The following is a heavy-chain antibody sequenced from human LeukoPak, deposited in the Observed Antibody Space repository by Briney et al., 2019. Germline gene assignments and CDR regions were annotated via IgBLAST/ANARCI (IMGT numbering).Heavy chain of an antibody. CDR2: ISTSGST. Sequence: PSETLSLTCTVSGGSISSDNYYWSWIWQPAGKGLEWIGRISTSGSTNYNPSLEGRLTISLDTSKNQFSLKLSSVTAADTAVYYCARSPLYIGNYKYFFDYWGQGTLVTVSS. V-gene: IGHV4-61*02. D-gene: IGHD1-26*01. CDR3: ARSPLYIGNYKYFFDY. CDR1: GGSISSDNYY. J-gene: IGHJ4*02.